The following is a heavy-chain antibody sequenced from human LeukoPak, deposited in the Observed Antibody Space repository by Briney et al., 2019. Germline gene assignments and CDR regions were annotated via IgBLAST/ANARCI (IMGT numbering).Heavy chain of an antibody. V-gene: IGHV3-15*01. CDR3: STDFGAAAGSPD. CDR2: IKSKADGGTT. Sequence: WGSLRLSCAASGFTFSNAWMSWVRQAPGKGLEWVGRIKSKADGGTTDYAAPVKGRFTISRDDSKNRLYLQMNSLRTEDTAVYYCSTDFGAAAGSPDWGQGTLVTVSS. CDR1: GFTFSNAW. J-gene: IGHJ4*02. D-gene: IGHD6-13*01.